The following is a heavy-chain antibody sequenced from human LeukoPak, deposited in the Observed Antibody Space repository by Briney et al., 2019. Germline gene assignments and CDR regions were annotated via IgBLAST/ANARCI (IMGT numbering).Heavy chain of an antibody. D-gene: IGHD2-21*02. J-gene: IGHJ4*02. CDR2: IYQCETA. CDR1: GYSISSGYF. Sequence: PSETLSLTCTVPGYSISSGYFWGWMWQPPGKELEWIGCIYQCETAHYNASLKSRVTISVETSMNQFSLKLRSVMAADTAVYYCARAYCVGDCTVLHIYFDNWCQGTLVTVSS. CDR3: ARAYCVGDCTVLHIYFDN. V-gene: IGHV4-38-2*02.